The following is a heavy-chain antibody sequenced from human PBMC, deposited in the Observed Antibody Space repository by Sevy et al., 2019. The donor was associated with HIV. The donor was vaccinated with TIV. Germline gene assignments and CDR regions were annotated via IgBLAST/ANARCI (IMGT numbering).Heavy chain of an antibody. CDR3: ARDWGVGNYRAMDV. V-gene: IGHV3-7*03. Sequence: GGSLRLSCVASGFTFRSYWMSWVRQAPGKGLEWVANIKLDGSEKYYVDSVKGRFTISRDDSKNTLYLQMSSLRVEDAAVYYCARDWGVGNYRAMDVWGPGTTVTVSS. CDR2: IKLDGSEK. CDR1: GFTFRSYW. D-gene: IGHD3-16*01. J-gene: IGHJ6*02.